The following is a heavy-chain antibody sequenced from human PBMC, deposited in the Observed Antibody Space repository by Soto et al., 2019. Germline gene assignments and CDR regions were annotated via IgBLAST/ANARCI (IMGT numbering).Heavy chain of an antibody. CDR3: ARDRARSGWFDY. CDR1: GGSISSGDYY. Sequence: QVQLQESGPGLVKPSQTLSLTCTVSGGSISSGDYYWSWIRQPPGKGLEWIGYIYYSGSTYYNPSLKSRXXIXVXXSKNQCSLKLSSVTAADTAVYYCARDRARSGWFDYWGQGTLVTVSS. D-gene: IGHD6-19*01. J-gene: IGHJ4*02. V-gene: IGHV4-30-4*01. CDR2: IYYSGST.